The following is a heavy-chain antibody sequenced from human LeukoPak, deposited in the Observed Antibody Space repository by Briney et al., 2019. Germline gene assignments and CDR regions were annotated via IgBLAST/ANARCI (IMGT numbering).Heavy chain of an antibody. CDR2: INPNSGDT. J-gene: IGHJ4*02. CDR3: VSPWPYSGYAYYFDY. D-gene: IGHD5-12*01. Sequence: ASVKVSCKASGYTFTGYYMHWVRQAPGQGLDWMGWINPNSGDTDYAQKFQGRVTMTRDTSINTAYMELSRLRSDDTAVYYCVSPWPYSGYAYYFDYWGQGTLVTASS. CDR1: GYTFTGYY. V-gene: IGHV1-2*02.